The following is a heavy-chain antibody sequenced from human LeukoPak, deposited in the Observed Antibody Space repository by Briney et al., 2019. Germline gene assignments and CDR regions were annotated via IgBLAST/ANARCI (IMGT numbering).Heavy chain of an antibody. CDR2: IYYSGST. D-gene: IGHD3-22*01. CDR3: ARLRTYYYDTSGYYVDY. Sequence: TLSLTCTVSGGSISSGGYYWSWIRQHPGKGLEWIGYIYYSGSTYYNPSLKSRVTISVDTSKNQFSLRLSSVTAADTAVYYCARLRTYYYDTSGYYVDYWGQGTLVTVSS. V-gene: IGHV4-31*03. CDR1: GGSISSGGYY. J-gene: IGHJ4*02.